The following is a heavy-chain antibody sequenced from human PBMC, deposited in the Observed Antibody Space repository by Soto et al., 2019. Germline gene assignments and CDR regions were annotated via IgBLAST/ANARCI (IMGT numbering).Heavy chain of an antibody. D-gene: IGHD3-9*01. J-gene: IGHJ6*02. Sequence: LRLSCAASGFTVSSNYMSWVRQAPGKGLEWVSVIYSGGSTYYADSVKGRFTISRDNSKNTLYLQMNSLRAEDTAVYYCARDGRYDILTDYCMDVRGPGTTVTVFS. V-gene: IGHV3-66*01. CDR2: IYSGGST. CDR1: GFTVSSNY. CDR3: ARDGRYDILTDYCMDV.